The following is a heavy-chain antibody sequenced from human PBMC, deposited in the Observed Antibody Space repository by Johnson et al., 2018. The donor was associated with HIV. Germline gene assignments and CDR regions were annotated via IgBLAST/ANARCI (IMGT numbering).Heavy chain of an antibody. J-gene: IGHJ3*02. CDR1: GFTFSSYA. CDR2: ISYDGSNK. V-gene: IGHV3-30*04. CDR3: ARVRQPGVDDAFDI. Sequence: QVLLVESGEGVVQPGRSLRLSCAASGFTFSSYAMHWVRQAPGKGLEWVAVISYDGSNKYYADSVKGRFTISRDNSKNTLYLQRNSLRAEDTAVYYCARVRQPGVDDAFDIWGQGTMVTVSS. D-gene: IGHD3-3*01.